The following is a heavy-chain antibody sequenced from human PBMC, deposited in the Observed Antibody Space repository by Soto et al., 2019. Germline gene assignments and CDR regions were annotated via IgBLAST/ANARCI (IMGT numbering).Heavy chain of an antibody. CDR3: ARTYWDSYGRYYYYGMDV. CDR2: IIPIFGTA. Sequence: GASVKVSFKASGGTFSSYAISWVRQAPGQGLEWMGGIIPIFGTANYAQKFQGRVTITADESTSTAYMELSSLRSEDTAVYYCARTYWDSYGRYYYYGMDVWGQGTTVTVSS. V-gene: IGHV1-69*13. J-gene: IGHJ6*02. CDR1: GGTFSSYA. D-gene: IGHD5-18*01.